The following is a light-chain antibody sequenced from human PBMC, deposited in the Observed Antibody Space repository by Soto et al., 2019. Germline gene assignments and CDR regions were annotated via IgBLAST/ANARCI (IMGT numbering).Light chain of an antibody. J-gene: IGKJ1*01. V-gene: IGKV3-15*01. CDR3: QQYNNGWT. Sequence: EILMTQSPATLSVSPGERATPSCRASQSVSSSLAWYQQKPGQAPRLLIYGASTRATGIPARFSGSGSGTEFTLTINSLQSEDFAVYYCQQYNNGWTCGQGTRWIS. CDR2: GAS. CDR1: QSVSSS.